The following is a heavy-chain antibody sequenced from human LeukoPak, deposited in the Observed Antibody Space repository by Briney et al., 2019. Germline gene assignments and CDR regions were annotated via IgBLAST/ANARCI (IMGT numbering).Heavy chain of an antibody. CDR2: VGSTGSIK. D-gene: IGHD6-13*01. V-gene: IGHV3-11*01. Sequence: PGRSLRLSCAASGFTFSDYYMSWIRQAPGKGLEWASYVGSTGSIKYYADSMKGRFTVSRDNAKNSLYLQMNSLGAEDTAIYYCARWAYSSSWYLDYWGQGTLVTVSS. J-gene: IGHJ4*02. CDR3: ARWAYSSSWYLDY. CDR1: GFTFSDYY.